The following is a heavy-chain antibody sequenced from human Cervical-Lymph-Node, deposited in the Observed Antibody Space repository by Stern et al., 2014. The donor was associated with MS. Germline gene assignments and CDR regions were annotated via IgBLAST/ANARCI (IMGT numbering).Heavy chain of an antibody. CDR2: IFPVFGTP. Sequence: VQLVESRAEVTKPGSSVKVSCKASGGTFSKFPSSWVRQAPGQGLEWMAGIFPVFGTPTYAQEFRGRVTITADVSTSTVYMELSSLRSDDTAVYYCALSSETSDRWYSLGYDLWGQGTLVTVSS. J-gene: IGHJ5*02. V-gene: IGHV1-69*01. CDR3: ALSSETSDRWYSLGYDL. CDR1: GGTFSKFP. D-gene: IGHD6-13*01.